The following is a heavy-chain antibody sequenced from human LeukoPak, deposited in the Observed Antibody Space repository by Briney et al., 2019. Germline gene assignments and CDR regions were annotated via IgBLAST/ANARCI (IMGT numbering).Heavy chain of an antibody. CDR1: GFTFSNAW. Sequence: GGSLRLSCAGSGFTFSNAWLTWVRLAPGKGLEWVGRIKSEDAGGTIDYGAPVKGRFAISRDDSKRALYLDMNGLKTEDTAVYYCTGDGTFTFGRGFWGQGTLVTVSS. D-gene: IGHD5-24*01. CDR3: TGDGTFTFGRGF. J-gene: IGHJ4*02. CDR2: IKSEDAGGTI. V-gene: IGHV3-15*01.